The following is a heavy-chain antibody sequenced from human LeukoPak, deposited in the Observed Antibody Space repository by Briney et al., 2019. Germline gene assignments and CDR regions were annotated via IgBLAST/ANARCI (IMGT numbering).Heavy chain of an antibody. CDR2: IIWNSGNV. D-gene: IGHD4-17*01. Sequence: TGGFLRLSCAASGFTFDDYAMHWVRQAPGKGLEWVSGIIWNSGNVGYADSVKGRFTISRDNAKNSLYLQMNSLRAEDMALYYCAKDKSYGDYLGPFDIWGQGTMVTVSS. V-gene: IGHV3-9*03. J-gene: IGHJ3*02. CDR1: GFTFDDYA. CDR3: AKDKSYGDYLGPFDI.